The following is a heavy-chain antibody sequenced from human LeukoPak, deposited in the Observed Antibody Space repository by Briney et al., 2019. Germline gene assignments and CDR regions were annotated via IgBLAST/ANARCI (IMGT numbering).Heavy chain of an antibody. J-gene: IGHJ4*02. CDR2: INPNSGDT. CDR1: GYTFTSFD. V-gene: IGHV1-8*01. CDR3: ARGDYAGNPYYFDY. Sequence: ASVKVSCKASGYTFTSFDIYLVRQATGQGLEWMGWINPNSGDTGYAQNFQGRLTMTRNASITTVYMEMSSLRSDDTAVYYCARGDYAGNPYYFDYWGQGTLVTVSS. D-gene: IGHD4-23*01.